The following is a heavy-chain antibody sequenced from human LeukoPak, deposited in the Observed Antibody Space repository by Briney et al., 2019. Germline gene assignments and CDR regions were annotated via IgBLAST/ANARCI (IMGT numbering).Heavy chain of an antibody. CDR2: IYPGDSDT. J-gene: IGHJ6*02. V-gene: IGHV5-51*01. Sequence: GEALKISCKGAGYSFTSYWIGWGRQMPGKGLEWMGIIYPGDSDTRDSPSFQGEVTISADKSISTAYLQWSSLKASDTAMYYCARDRYGSGSYYQPYGMDVWGQGTTVTVSS. CDR3: ARDRYGSGSYYQPYGMDV. CDR1: GYSFTSYW. D-gene: IGHD3-10*01.